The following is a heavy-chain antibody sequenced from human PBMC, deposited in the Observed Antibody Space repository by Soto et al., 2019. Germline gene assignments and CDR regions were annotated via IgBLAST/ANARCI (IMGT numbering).Heavy chain of an antibody. D-gene: IGHD3-10*01. CDR1: GGSISSGGYY. V-gene: IGHV4-31*03. J-gene: IGHJ5*02. Sequence: TSETLSLTCTVSGGSISSGGYYWSWIRQHPGKGLEWIGYIYYSGSTYYNPSLKSRVTISVDTSKNQFSLKLSSVTAADTAVYYCARRIDYPLARVGFGESTTDNWFDPWGQGTLVTVSS. CDR2: IYYSGST. CDR3: ARRIDYPLARVGFGESTTDNWFDP.